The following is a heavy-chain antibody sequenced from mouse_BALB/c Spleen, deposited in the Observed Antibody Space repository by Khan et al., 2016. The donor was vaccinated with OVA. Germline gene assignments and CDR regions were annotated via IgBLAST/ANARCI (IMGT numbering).Heavy chain of an antibody. V-gene: IGHV3-2*02. CDR3: ARSLYYSYGYGLDY. J-gene: IGHJ4*01. CDR2: ISSSGCA. Sequence: EVQLVESGPGLVKPSQSLSLTCTVTGYSITSDYAWNWIRQFPGDRLEWMGYISSSGCASYNPSLKSRISITRDTSKNQFFLQLKSVTTEDTATYFCARSLYYSYGYGLDYWGRGSSVTVSS. CDR1: GYSITSDYA. D-gene: IGHD2-14*01.